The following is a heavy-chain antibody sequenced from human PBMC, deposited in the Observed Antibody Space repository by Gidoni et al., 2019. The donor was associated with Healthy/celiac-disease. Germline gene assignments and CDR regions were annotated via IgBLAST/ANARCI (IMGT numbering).Heavy chain of an antibody. CDR3: ARGNGYSYGPDY. CDR1: GFTFSSYG. J-gene: IGHJ4*02. D-gene: IGHD5-18*01. Sequence: QVQLVESGGGVVQPGRSLRLSCAASGFTFSSYGMHWFRQAPGKGLEGVAVRWYDGSNKYYADSVKGRFTISRDNSKNTVYLQMNSLRAEDTAVYYCARGNGYSYGPDYWGQGTLVTVSS. CDR2: RWYDGSNK. V-gene: IGHV3-33*01.